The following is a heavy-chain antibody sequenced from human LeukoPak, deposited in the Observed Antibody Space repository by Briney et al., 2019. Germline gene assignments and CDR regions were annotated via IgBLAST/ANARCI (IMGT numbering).Heavy chain of an antibody. Sequence: APVKVSCKASGYTFTSYDINWVRQATGQGLEWMGWMNPNSGNTGYAQKFQGRVTMTRNTSISTAYMELSSLRSEDTAVYYCARGARYCSSTSCYGGEDCWGQGTLVTVSS. V-gene: IGHV1-8*01. J-gene: IGHJ4*02. CDR2: MNPNSGNT. CDR1: GYTFTSYD. D-gene: IGHD2-2*01. CDR3: ARGARYCSSTSCYGGEDC.